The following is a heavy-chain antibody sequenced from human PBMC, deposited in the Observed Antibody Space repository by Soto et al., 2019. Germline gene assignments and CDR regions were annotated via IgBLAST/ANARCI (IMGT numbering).Heavy chain of an antibody. D-gene: IGHD3-22*01. J-gene: IGHJ4*02. CDR3: ARAPYDNSGYPWFDY. CDR2: IYKNGRT. CDR1: GVSVSSGGFY. Sequence: SETLSLTCTVSGVSVSSGGFYWTWIRQPPGKRLEWIAYIYKNGRTDSNPSLKSRVTISVDASKNQFSLKLSSVTAVDTAVYYCARAPYDNSGYPWFDYWGQGTPVT. V-gene: IGHV4-61*08.